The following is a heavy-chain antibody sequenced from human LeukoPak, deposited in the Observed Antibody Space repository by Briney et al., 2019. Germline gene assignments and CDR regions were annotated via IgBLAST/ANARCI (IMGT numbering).Heavy chain of an antibody. Sequence: GGALRLSCAASGFTVSNNYMNWVRQAPGKGLEWVSLVYSGGTTYYADSVKGRFTISRDGSKNTLYLQMNSLRVEDTAVYYCARDPPAVTANTYGWGQGTLVTVSS. V-gene: IGHV3-66*01. D-gene: IGHD5-18*01. CDR2: VYSGGTT. CDR1: GFTVSNNY. J-gene: IGHJ4*02. CDR3: ARDPPAVTANTYG.